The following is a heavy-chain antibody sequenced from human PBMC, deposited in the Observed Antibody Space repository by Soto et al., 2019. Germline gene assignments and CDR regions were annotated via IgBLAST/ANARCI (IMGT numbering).Heavy chain of an antibody. CDR2: ITGSSETT. CDR3: ARDCARTSCSVWKL. D-gene: IGHD2-2*01. V-gene: IGHV3-23*01. CDR1: GFTFSNYA. Sequence: EVQRLESGGGLVQPGGSLRLSCAASGFTFSNYAMTWVRQAPGKGLEWVSGITGSSETTYYADSVKGRFTISRDNSKNTVSVQMNGLRAGDADVYYCARDCARTSCSVWKLWGQGTLVTVSP. J-gene: IGHJ4*02.